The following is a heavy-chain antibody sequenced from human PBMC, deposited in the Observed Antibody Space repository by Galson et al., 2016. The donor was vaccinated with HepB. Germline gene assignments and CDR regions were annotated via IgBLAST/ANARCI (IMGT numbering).Heavy chain of an antibody. CDR1: GGTFNSYA. Sequence: SVKVSCKASGGTFNSYAINWVRQAPGQRLQWMGWINAGYGNTNYSQNFQGRVTITRDTSATTAYMELSSLRSEDTAVYYCAREIAWKRNFDSWGQGTLVTVSS. CDR3: AREIAWKRNFDS. J-gene: IGHJ4*02. V-gene: IGHV1-3*01. D-gene: IGHD2-21*01. CDR2: INAGYGNT.